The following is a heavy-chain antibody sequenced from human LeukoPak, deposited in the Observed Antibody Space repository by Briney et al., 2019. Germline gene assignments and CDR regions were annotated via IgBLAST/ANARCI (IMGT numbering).Heavy chain of an antibody. J-gene: IGHJ4*02. CDR2: ISAYNSNT. D-gene: IGHD6-19*01. V-gene: IGHV1-18*01. CDR3: ARVGRYSSGWSLIGYYFDY. Sequence: ASVKVSCKASGYTFTSYGINWVRQAPGQGLEWMGWISAYNSNTHYAQKLQGRVTMTTDTSTSTAYMELRSLRSDDTAVYYCARVGRYSSGWSLIGYYFDYWGQGTLVTVSS. CDR1: GYTFTSYG.